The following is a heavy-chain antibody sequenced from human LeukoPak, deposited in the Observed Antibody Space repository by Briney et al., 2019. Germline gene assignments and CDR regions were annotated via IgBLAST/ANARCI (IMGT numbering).Heavy chain of an antibody. Sequence: SETLSLTCTVSGGSISSYYWSWIRQPPGKGLEWIGYIYYSGSTNYNPSLKSRVTISVDTSKNQFSLKLSSVTAADTAVYYCARDRIGGENSLDYWGQGTLVTVSS. V-gene: IGHV4-59*01. CDR1: GGSISSYY. D-gene: IGHD3-16*01. CDR3: ARDRIGGENSLDY. J-gene: IGHJ4*02. CDR2: IYYSGST.